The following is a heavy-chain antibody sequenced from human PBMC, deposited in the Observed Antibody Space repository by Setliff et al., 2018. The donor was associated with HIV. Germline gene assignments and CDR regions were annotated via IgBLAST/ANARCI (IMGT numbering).Heavy chain of an antibody. CDR2: LSPSGTT. J-gene: IGHJ4*02. CDR1: GGSFSNYY. V-gene: IGHV4-34*01. D-gene: IGHD4-17*01. CDR3: ASFFVKKVTNQDY. Sequence: SETLSLTCTVYGGSFSNYYTNWIRQPPGKGLEWIGELSPSGTTRSNPSLQSRVTISLDTSNNQFSLKRTSVTDAETAMYYCASFFVKKVTNQDYWGQGTPVTVSS.